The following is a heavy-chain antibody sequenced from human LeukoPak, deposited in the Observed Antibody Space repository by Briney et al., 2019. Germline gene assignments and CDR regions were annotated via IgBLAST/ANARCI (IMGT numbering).Heavy chain of an antibody. CDR1: GGSISSYY. D-gene: IGHD1-26*01. V-gene: IGHV4-59*12. J-gene: IGHJ2*01. CDR2: IYYSGST. CDR3: ARAIERSAYSGSSRYFDL. Sequence: SETLSLTCTVSGGSISSYYWSWIRQPPGKGLEWIGYIYYSGSTNYNPSLKSRVTISVDKSKNQFSLKLTSVTAADTAIYYGARAIERSAYSGSSRYFDLWGRGTLVTVSS.